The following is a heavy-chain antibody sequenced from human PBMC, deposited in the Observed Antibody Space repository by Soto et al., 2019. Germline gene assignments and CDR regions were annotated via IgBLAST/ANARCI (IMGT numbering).Heavy chain of an antibody. CDR2: IHYTGSP. Sequence: PSETLSLTCTVSGGSISSSYWSWIRQPPGKGLEWIGYIHYTGSPNYNPPLKSRVTISVDTSKNQFSLRLTSVTAADTAVYYCSTLRSYAASFHTWGQGTLATVSS. V-gene: IGHV4-59*01. CDR3: STLRSYAASFHT. D-gene: IGHD1-26*01. CDR1: GGSISSSY. J-gene: IGHJ3*02.